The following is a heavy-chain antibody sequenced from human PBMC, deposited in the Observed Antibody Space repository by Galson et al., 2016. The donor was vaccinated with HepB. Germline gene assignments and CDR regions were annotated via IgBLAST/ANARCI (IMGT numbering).Heavy chain of an antibody. CDR3: AKERGSRLTMVRGVLDPFDI. V-gene: IGHV3-30*18. CDR1: GFTFSSYG. Sequence: SLRLSCAASGFTFSSYGMHWVPRHNEKGLEWVSFISYDGSNKKYADSVKGRFTISRDNSKKTLYLQMNSLRAEDTAVYYCAKERGSRLTMVRGVLDPFDIWGHGTLVTVSA. J-gene: IGHJ3*02. D-gene: IGHD3-10*01. CDR2: ISYDGSNK.